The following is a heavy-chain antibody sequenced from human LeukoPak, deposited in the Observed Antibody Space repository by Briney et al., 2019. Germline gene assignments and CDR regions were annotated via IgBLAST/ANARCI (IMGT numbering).Heavy chain of an antibody. J-gene: IGHJ4*02. CDR1: GFTFSSYW. V-gene: IGHV3-7*01. D-gene: IGHD3/OR15-3a*01. CDR3: ARGTWLDY. CDR2: IKEDGSEK. Sequence: GGSLRLSCADSGFTFSSYWMSWVRQAPGKGLEWVANIKEDGSEKYYVDSVKGRFTISRDNAKNSLYLQMNSLKAEDTAVYYCARGTWLDYWGQGTLATVSS.